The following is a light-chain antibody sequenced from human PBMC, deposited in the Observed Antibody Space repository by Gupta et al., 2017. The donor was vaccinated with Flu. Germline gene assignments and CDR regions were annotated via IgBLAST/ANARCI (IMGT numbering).Light chain of an antibody. J-gene: IGLJ3*02. CDR3: QVWDSSSGRV. V-gene: IGLV3-21*02. CDR1: NIGGKS. CDR2: DDD. Sequence: SSVLTQPPSVSVAPGQTASITCGGNNIGGKSVHWYLQKSGQAPVLVVHDDDDRPPGIPERFSGSKSGNTATLTLSRGEAGEEADYYCQVWDSSSGRVFGGGTKLTVL.